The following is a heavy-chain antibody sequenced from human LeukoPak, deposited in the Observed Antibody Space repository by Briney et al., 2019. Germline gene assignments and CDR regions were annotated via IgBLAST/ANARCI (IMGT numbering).Heavy chain of an antibody. V-gene: IGHV3-64*01. CDR2: ISSNGGST. Sequence: PGGSLRLSCAASGFTFSSYAMHWVRQAPGQGLEYVSAISSNGGSTYYANSVKGRFTISRDNSKNTLYLQMGSLRAEDMAVYYCARVGYTSYYYGMDVWGQGTTVTVSS. CDR3: ARVGYTSYYYGMDV. D-gene: IGHD6-13*01. J-gene: IGHJ6*02. CDR1: GFTFSSYA.